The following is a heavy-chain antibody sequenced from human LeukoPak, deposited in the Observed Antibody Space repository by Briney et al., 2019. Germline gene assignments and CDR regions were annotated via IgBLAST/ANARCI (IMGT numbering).Heavy chain of an antibody. J-gene: IGHJ3*02. V-gene: IGHV3-7*01. D-gene: IGHD3-10*01. Sequence: GGSLRLSCAASGFTFSSYWMSWVRQAPGKGLEWVANIKQDGSEKYYVDSVKGRFTISRDNAKNSLYLQMNSLRAEDTAVYYCASGLGITRITMVRGPRDAFDIWGQGTMVTVSS. CDR1: GFTFSSYW. CDR3: ASGLGITRITMVRGPRDAFDI. CDR2: IKQDGSEK.